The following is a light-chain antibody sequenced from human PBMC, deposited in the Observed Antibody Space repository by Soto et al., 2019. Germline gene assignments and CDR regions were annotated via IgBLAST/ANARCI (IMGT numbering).Light chain of an antibody. CDR1: HNIDIY. J-gene: IGKJ2*01. Sequence: DVQMTQAPSALSASVGDRVTITCRASHNIDIYLNWYQQKPGRPPTLLIYTTSRLQSVVPTRVSGSGSGTDFTLTISNLQHEDFATYSCHQSYITPPAFGQGTKVGIK. CDR2: TTS. V-gene: IGKV1-39*01. CDR3: HQSYITPPA.